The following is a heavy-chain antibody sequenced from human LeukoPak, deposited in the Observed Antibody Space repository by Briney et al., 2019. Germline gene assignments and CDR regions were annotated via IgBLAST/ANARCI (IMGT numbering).Heavy chain of an antibody. V-gene: IGHV1-2*02. CDR2: IDPNSGVT. CDR1: GYTLTDNH. D-gene: IGHD3-16*01. CDR3: ARELGINAFDV. J-gene: IGHJ3*01. Sequence: ASVKVSCKTPGYTLTDNHLYWVRQAPGQGPEWMGWIDPNSGVTNFTQNFQGRLTMTRDTSINTAYMELSRLTSDDTAVYYCARELGINAFDVWGQGTMVTVSS.